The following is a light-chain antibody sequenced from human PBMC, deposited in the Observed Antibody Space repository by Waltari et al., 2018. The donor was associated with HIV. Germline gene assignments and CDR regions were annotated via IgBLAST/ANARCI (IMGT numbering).Light chain of an antibody. J-gene: IGLJ2*01. CDR3: GTWDSSLSAGV. Sequence: QSVLPQPPSVSAAPGQKLPTSCSGSTSNIGNNHVSWYQQLPGTAPKLLMYDNHKRPSGIPDRCSGSKSGTAATLVITGRQTGDEADYDCGTWDSSLSAGVFGGGTKVTVL. CDR2: DNH. V-gene: IGLV1-51*01. CDR1: TSNIGNNH.